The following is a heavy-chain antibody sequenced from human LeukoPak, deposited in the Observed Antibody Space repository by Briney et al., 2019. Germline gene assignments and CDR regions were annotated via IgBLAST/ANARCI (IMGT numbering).Heavy chain of an antibody. D-gene: IGHD3-10*01. J-gene: IGHJ6*03. Sequence: SETLSLTCSVSGDSISSRSNFWGWIRQPPGKGLEWIASMYNGGITCYSQSLKSRVTISADTSKNQFSLQLNSVTPEDTAVYYCARDVLWFGEGPDYYYYIDVWGKGTTVTVSS. CDR3: ARDVLWFGEGPDYYYYIDV. V-gene: IGHV4-39*02. CDR2: MYNGGIT. CDR1: GDSISSRSNF.